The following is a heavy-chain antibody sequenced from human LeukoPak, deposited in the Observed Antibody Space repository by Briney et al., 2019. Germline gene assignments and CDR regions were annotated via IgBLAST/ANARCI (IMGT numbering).Heavy chain of an antibody. CDR1: GGSISSSNR. D-gene: IGHD6-13*01. Sequence: SETLSLTCPVSGGSISSSNRWSWVRQPPGKGLEWIAEIYHSGGTNYNPSLKSRVTISVGKSKTQFSLKPSSLTAADTAVYYCARLQVPIAAAGTHMYAFDIWGQGTMVTVSS. CDR2: IYHSGGT. V-gene: IGHV4-4*02. J-gene: IGHJ3*02. CDR3: ARLQVPIAAAGTHMYAFDI.